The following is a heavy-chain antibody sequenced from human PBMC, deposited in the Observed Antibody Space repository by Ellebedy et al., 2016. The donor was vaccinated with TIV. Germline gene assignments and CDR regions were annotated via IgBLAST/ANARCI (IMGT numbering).Heavy chain of an antibody. CDR3: AKDRTSGDGYWVFDN. CDR1: GFTFSSYS. V-gene: IGHV3-48*04. CDR2: ISSSSSTI. D-gene: IGHD5-18*01. J-gene: IGHJ4*02. Sequence: GESLKISCAASGFTFSSYSMNWVRQAPGKGLEWVSYISSSSSTIYYADSVKGRFTISRDNSKRTVDLQMNSLRAEDTAVYFCAKDRTSGDGYWVFDNWGQGTLVSVSS.